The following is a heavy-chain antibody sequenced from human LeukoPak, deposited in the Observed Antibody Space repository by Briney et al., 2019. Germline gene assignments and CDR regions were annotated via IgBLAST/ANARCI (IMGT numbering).Heavy chain of an antibody. D-gene: IGHD2/OR15-2a*01. V-gene: IGHV4-39*01. CDR2: IYYSGST. CDR3: ARLIETYFDY. Sequence: SETLPLTCTVSGGSISSSSYYWGWIRQPPGKGLEWIGSIYYSGSTYYNPSLKSRVTISVDTSKNQFSLKLSSVTAADTAVYYCARLIETYFDYWGQGALVTVSS. CDR1: GGSISSSSYY. J-gene: IGHJ4*02.